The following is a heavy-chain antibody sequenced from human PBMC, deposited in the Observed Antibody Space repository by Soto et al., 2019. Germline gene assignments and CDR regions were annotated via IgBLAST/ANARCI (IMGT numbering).Heavy chain of an antibody. CDR2: ISYDGSNK. CDR1: GFTFSSYG. Sequence: QVQLVESGGGVVQPGRSLRLSCAASGFTFSSYGMHWVRQAPGKGLEWVAVISYDGSNKYYADSVKGRFTISRDNSKNSLYLQMNSLRAEDTAVYYGASTDGSGSYVLDYWGQGTLVTVSS. J-gene: IGHJ4*02. V-gene: IGHV3-30*03. D-gene: IGHD3-10*01. CDR3: ASTDGSGSYVLDY.